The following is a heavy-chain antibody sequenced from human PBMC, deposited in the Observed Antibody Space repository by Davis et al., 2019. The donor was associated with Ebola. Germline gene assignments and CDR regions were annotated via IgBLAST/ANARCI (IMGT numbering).Heavy chain of an antibody. V-gene: IGHV3-48*03. D-gene: IGHD3-9*01. J-gene: IGHJ6*03. CDR2: IDSATGSGT. CDR3: ARGGRWYDILTEASLMDV. CDR1: GFTFSSFA. Sequence: GESLKISCAASGFTFSSFAMSWVRQTPGKGLEWVSSIDSATGSGTYYADSVKGRFTTSRDNAKNSLYLQMNSLRDEDTALYYCARGGRWYDILTEASLMDVWGTGTTVTVSS.